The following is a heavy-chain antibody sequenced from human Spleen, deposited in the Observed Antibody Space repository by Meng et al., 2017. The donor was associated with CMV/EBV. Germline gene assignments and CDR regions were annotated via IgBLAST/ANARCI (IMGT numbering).Heavy chain of an antibody. V-gene: IGHV1-2*02. CDR2: INPDRGGT. D-gene: IGHD2-21*01. Sequence: YTFTGYYIHWVRQAPGQGLVWMGWINPDRGGTDYPQKFQGRVTMTRDTSISTAYMELRRLTSDDTAVYYCARTSTYCGGDCYGSLDYWGQGTLVTVSS. J-gene: IGHJ4*02. CDR3: ARTSTYCGGDCYGSLDY. CDR1: YTFTGYY.